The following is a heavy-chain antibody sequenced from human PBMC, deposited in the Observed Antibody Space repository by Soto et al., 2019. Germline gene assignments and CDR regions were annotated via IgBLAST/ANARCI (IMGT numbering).Heavy chain of an antibody. CDR3: TRFSVYYDPLTGYSTDSFDI. CDR1: GYTFTSYG. D-gene: IGHD3-9*01. V-gene: IGHV1-18*01. Sequence: GASVKVSCQASGYTFTSYGISWVRQAPGQGLEWMGWTSAYNGNTNYAKKLQGRVTMTTDTSTSTVYLELRSLRSDDTAVYYCTRFSVYYDPLTGYSTDSFDIWGQGTMVTVSS. CDR2: TSAYNGNT. J-gene: IGHJ3*02.